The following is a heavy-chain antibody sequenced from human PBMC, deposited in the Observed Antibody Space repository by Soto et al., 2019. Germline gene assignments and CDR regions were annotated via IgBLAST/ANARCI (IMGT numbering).Heavy chain of an antibody. D-gene: IGHD3-22*01. CDR1: GYSFTSYW. CDR2: IDPSDSYT. V-gene: IGHV5-10-1*01. Sequence: GESLKISCKGSGYSFTSYWISWVRQMPGKGLEWMGRIDPSDSYTNYSPSFQGHVTISADKSISTAYLQWSSLKASDTAMYYCARPGGGYYDSSGPRAYFDYWGQGTLVTVSS. CDR3: ARPGGGYYDSSGPRAYFDY. J-gene: IGHJ4*02.